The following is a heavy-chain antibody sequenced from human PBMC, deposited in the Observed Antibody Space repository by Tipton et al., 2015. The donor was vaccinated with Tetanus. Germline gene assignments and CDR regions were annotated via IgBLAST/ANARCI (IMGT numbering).Heavy chain of an antibody. V-gene: IGHV4-59*02. J-gene: IGHJ4*02. D-gene: IGHD2/OR15-2a*01. Sequence: LRLSCVASGFIVSSHYMSWVRQAPGKGLEWIGYISYSGSTNSNYSLKSRITISQDTSKNQFSLNLTSMSVADTATYYCARGTFHALDFWGQGVQVTVSS. CDR3: ARGTFHALDF. CDR2: ISYSGST. CDR1: GFIVSSHY.